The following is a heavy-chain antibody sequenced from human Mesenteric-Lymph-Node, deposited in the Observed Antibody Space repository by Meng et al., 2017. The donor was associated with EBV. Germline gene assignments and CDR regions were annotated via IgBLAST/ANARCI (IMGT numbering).Heavy chain of an antibody. Sequence: QLKLHESGSGLFMSPPTLSLTCAVPGGCISNDCYSWRWIRQPPGKGLQWIWSIFHSGSTYYNPSLKSRVTVSVDTSKIQFSLQLHSLPTADTAMYYCARPRRWLQSEFDFWGPGTLVTVSS. V-gene: IGHV4-30-2*03. CDR3: ARPRRWLQSEFDF. CDR2: IFHSGST. J-gene: IGHJ4*02. D-gene: IGHD5-24*01. CDR1: GGCISNDCYS.